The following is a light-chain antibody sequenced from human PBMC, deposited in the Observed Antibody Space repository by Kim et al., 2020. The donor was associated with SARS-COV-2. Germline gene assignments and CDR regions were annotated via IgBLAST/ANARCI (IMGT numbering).Light chain of an antibody. CDR3: AACDDSMTAYV. V-gene: IGLV1-44*01. CDR1: SSIIGCNL. J-gene: IGLJ1*01. CDR2: GDN. Sequence: GPMVISSSSSSSSIIGCNLVTWYQQLPGTAPKLLISGDNRRPSGVPGRFSGSKSGTSASLAICGLQAEDEADYYCAACDDSMTAYVFGAGTKVTVL.